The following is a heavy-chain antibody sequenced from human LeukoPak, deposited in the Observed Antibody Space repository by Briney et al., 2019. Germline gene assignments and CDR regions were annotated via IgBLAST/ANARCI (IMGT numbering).Heavy chain of an antibody. CDR1: GFTFSGSA. V-gene: IGHV3-73*01. J-gene: IGHJ4*02. CDR2: VRTKGNGYAT. D-gene: IGHD3-22*01. Sequence: GGSLRLSCAASGFTFSGSAIHWVRQASGKGLEWVGRVRTKGNGYATQYAAPVKGRFTISRDDSKNTAYLQMNSLKTEDTAVYFCSSYDTSGCYYRNYWGQGTLVTVSS. CDR3: SSYDTSGCYYRNY.